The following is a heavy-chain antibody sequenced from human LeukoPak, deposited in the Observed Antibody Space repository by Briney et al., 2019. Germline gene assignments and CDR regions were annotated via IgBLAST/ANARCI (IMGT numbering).Heavy chain of an antibody. Sequence: ASVKVSCKASGYIFSDYYMHWVRQAPGQGLEWLGWINPKSGAADYAQQFRGRVTMTRDTSINTDYMEMKRVASDDTAVYYCARGAEAETSPLDFWGQGTLVIVS. D-gene: IGHD6-13*01. CDR2: INPKSGAA. CDR1: GYIFSDYY. CDR3: ARGAEAETSPLDF. V-gene: IGHV1-2*02. J-gene: IGHJ4*02.